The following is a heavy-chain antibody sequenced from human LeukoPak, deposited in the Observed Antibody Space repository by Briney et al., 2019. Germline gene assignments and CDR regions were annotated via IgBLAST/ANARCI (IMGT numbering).Heavy chain of an antibody. J-gene: IGHJ3*02. D-gene: IGHD6-6*01. CDR1: GGSINSYY. CDR3: VRVGGASSILSAFDI. CDR2: IYNSETI. Sequence: SETLSLTCSVSGGSINSYYWSWIRQPPGKGLEWIGYIYNSETINYNPSLTSRVTISLDTSKNQVSLKLTSVTAADTAVYYCVRVGGASSILSAFDIWGQGTMVTVSS. V-gene: IGHV4-59*01.